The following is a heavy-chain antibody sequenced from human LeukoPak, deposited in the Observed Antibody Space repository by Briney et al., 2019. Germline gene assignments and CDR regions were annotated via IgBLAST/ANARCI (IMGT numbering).Heavy chain of an antibody. J-gene: IGHJ4*02. V-gene: IGHV3-7*04. Sequence: GGSLSLSCAASGFTFSSYWMSWVRQAPGKGLEWVANIKQDGSEKYYVDSVKGRFTISRDNAKNSLYLQMNSLRAEDTAVYYCARGGTYYDILTGYYTAWYFDYWGQGTLVTVSS. CDR3: ARGGTYYDILTGYYTAWYFDY. CDR1: GFTFSSYW. D-gene: IGHD3-9*01. CDR2: IKQDGSEK.